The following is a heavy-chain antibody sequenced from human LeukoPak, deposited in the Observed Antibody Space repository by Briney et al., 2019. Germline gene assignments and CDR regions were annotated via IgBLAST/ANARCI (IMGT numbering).Heavy chain of an antibody. CDR1: GGSISSSSYY. Sequence: PSETLSLTCTVSGGSISSSSYYWVWMRQPPGKGLEWIGSIYYSGSTYYNPSLKSRVTISVDTSKNQFSLRLNSVTAAHTAVYYCARHTSMVRGVMKYYFVYWGQGSLASVSS. D-gene: IGHD3-10*01. CDR2: IYYSGST. V-gene: IGHV4-39*01. J-gene: IGHJ4*02. CDR3: ARHTSMVRGVMKYYFVY.